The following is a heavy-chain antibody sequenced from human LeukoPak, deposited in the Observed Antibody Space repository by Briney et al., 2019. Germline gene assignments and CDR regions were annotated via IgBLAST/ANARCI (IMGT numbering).Heavy chain of an antibody. CDR3: ARANYYDTSGYSRGAFDI. V-gene: IGHV4-38-2*02. D-gene: IGHD3-22*01. CDR2: IFHSGRT. Sequence: SETLSLTCTVSGGSISSYYWSWIRQPPGKGLEWIGSIFHSGRTYYNPSLKSRVTISLDTSKNQFSLKLSSVTAADTAVYYCARANYYDTSGYSRGAFDIWGQGTMVTVSS. J-gene: IGHJ3*02. CDR1: GGSISSYY.